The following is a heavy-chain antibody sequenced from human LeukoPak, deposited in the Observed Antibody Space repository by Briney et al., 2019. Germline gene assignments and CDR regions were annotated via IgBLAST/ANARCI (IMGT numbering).Heavy chain of an antibody. Sequence: GGSLRLSCAASGFTFTSYWMTWVRQAPGKGLEWVANINEDGGGRYYVDSVKGRFTISRDNAKNSVHLQMNSLRAEGTAVYYCAKVVDTAMAFDYWGQGTLVTVSS. CDR1: GFTFTSYW. CDR2: INEDGGGR. V-gene: IGHV3-7*01. J-gene: IGHJ4*02. D-gene: IGHD5-18*01. CDR3: AKVVDTAMAFDY.